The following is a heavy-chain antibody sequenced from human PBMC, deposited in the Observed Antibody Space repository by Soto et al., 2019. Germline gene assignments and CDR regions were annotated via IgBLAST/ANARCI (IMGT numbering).Heavy chain of an antibody. V-gene: IGHV3-23*01. J-gene: IGHJ2*01. CDR2: IHGDGDYI. D-gene: IGHD1-26*01. CDR3: VNNRGAGRLSNWSFAS. Sequence: EVPLLESGGGLVQPGGSLRLSCAASGFTFSCCAMSWVRQAPGKGLDYVSTIHGDGDYIHYSDSVKGRFTISRDNSRNTLYLQMNSLRADDTAVYYCVNNRGAGRLSNWSFASLGRGSLVTVSS. CDR1: GFTFSCCA.